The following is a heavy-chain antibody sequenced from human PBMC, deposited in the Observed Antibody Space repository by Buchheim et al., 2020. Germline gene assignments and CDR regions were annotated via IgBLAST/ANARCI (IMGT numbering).Heavy chain of an antibody. CDR2: ISSRSIYT. J-gene: IGHJ3*02. Sequence: QVQLVESGGGLVKPGGSLRLSCAASGFTFSDYYMSWIRQAPGKGLEWVSYISSRSIYTNYADSVKGRFTISRDNAKNSLYVQMSSLRAEDTAVYYCARDLSSGWFDGLDIWGQGT. D-gene: IGHD6-19*01. V-gene: IGHV3-11*06. CDR1: GFTFSDYY. CDR3: ARDLSSGWFDGLDI.